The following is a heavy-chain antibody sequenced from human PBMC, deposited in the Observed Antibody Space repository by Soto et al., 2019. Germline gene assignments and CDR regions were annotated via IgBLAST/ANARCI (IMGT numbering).Heavy chain of an antibody. D-gene: IGHD5-12*01. J-gene: IGHJ4*02. CDR2: INSDGSST. CDR1: GFTFSTYW. CDR3: GRDFSGGSGYDIRY. V-gene: IGHV3-74*01. Sequence: GGSLRLSCAASGFTFSTYWMHWVRQAPGKGLVWVSRINSDGSSTSYADSVKGRFTISRDNAKNTLYLQMNSLRAEDTAVYYCGRDFSGGSGYDIRYWGQGTLVTVSS.